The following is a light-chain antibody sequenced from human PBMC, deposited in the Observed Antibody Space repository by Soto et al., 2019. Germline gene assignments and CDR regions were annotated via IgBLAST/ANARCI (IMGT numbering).Light chain of an antibody. Sequence: QSALTQPASVSGSPGQSITISCTGTSSDVGGYNYVSWYQQHPGKAPKLMIYEGSKRPSGVSNRFSGSKSGNTASLTISGLQAEDEADYYCCSPWVFGGGTKLTVL. CDR1: SSDVGGYNY. CDR3: CSPWV. J-gene: IGLJ3*02. V-gene: IGLV2-14*01. CDR2: EGS.